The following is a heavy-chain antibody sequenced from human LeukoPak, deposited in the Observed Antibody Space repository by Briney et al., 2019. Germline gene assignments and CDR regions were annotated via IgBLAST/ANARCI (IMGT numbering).Heavy chain of an antibody. CDR3: ASRFGELFDYVY. J-gene: IGHJ4*02. D-gene: IGHD3-10*01. V-gene: IGHV4-31*03. CDR1: GGSISSGGYY. CDR2: IYYSGST. Sequence: SQTLSLTCTVSGGSISSGGYYWSWIRQHPGKGLEWIGHIYYSGSTYYNPSLKSRVTISLDTSKNQFSLNLNSVTAADTAVYYCASRFGELFDYVYWGQGTLVTVSS.